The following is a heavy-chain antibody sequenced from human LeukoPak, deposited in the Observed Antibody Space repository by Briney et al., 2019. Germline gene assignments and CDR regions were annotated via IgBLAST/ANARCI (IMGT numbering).Heavy chain of an antibody. CDR1: GFTFSDQS. CDR2: ISSNSLHI. CDR3: AKVRSYQLPIDY. D-gene: IGHD2-2*01. Sequence: PGGSLRLSCAASGFTFSDQSMNWVRQAPGKGLEWVSSISSNSLHIFYADSVKGRFTISRDNSKNTLYLQMNSLRAEDTAVYYCAKVRSYQLPIDYWGQGTLVTVSS. J-gene: IGHJ4*02. V-gene: IGHV3-21*01.